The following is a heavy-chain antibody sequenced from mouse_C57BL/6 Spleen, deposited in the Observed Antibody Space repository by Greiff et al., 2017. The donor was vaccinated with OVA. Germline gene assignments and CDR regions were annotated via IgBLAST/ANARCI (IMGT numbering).Heavy chain of an antibody. Sequence: EVQLVESGGGLVQPKGSLKLSCAASGFTFNTYAMHWVRQAPGKGLEWVARIRSKSSNYATYYADSVKDRFTISRDDSQIMLYLHMNNLQSADTAMSYCVRVHTVYYFDYWGQGTTLTVSS. CDR1: GFTFNTYA. CDR3: VRVHTVYYFDY. CDR2: IRSKSSNYAT. V-gene: IGHV10-3*01. J-gene: IGHJ2*01.